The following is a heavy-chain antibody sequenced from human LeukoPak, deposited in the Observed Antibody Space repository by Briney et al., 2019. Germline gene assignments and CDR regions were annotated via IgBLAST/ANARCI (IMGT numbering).Heavy chain of an antibody. CDR3: ARDRGVPGPGNALDI. CDR2: VKPKSGDS. J-gene: IGHJ3*02. Sequence: ASVKVSCKASGCTFTNYHMHWVRQAPGQGLEWLGLVKPKSGDSDFVQKFRGRVTVTTDVSTTTIHMELSNLRSDDTAVYYCARDRGVPGPGNALDIWGQGTMVTVSS. V-gene: IGHV1-2*06. CDR1: GCTFTNYH. D-gene: IGHD2-8*01.